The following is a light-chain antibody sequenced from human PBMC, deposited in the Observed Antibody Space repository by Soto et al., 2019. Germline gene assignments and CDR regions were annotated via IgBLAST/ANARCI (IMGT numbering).Light chain of an antibody. Sequence: SYELTQPPSVSVAPGKTASVACGGSHIGSKSVHWYQKKSGPAPGLVMYYDSDRPSGIPERFSGSNSGNTATLTISRVEAGDEAYYYCQVWDISSGHVVFGGGTKLTVL. V-gene: IGLV3-21*01. J-gene: IGLJ3*02. CDR2: YDS. CDR1: HIGSKS. CDR3: QVWDISSGHVV.